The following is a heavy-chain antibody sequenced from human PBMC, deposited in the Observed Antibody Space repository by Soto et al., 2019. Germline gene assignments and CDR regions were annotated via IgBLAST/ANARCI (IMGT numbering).Heavy chain of an antibody. CDR3: AGGGSGYVWFNEF. Sequence: QEQLVQSGAEVKKPGSAVKVSCKASGGIFSSYAISWVRQAPGQGLEWMGVIIPIFGTANYAQKFQGRVTITADESKHTAYMDLSRLKSADTAIYYCAGGGSGYVWFNEFWGQGTLVTVSS. J-gene: IGHJ4*02. V-gene: IGHV1-69*01. D-gene: IGHD3-22*01. CDR2: IIPIFGTA. CDR1: GGIFSSYA.